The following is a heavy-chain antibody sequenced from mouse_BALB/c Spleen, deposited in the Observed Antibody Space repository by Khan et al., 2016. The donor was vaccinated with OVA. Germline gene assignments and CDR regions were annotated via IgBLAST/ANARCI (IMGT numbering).Heavy chain of an antibody. CDR3: ARAYYRYDGYYAMDF. D-gene: IGHD2-14*01. V-gene: IGHV2-6-4*01. J-gene: IGHJ4*01. CDR1: GFSLSRYN. Sequence: QVQLQQSGPDLVAPSQSLSITCTVSGFSLSRYNIHWVRQPPGQGLEWLGMIWAGGGTDYNSTLKSRLNISKDNSKSQVFLKMNSLQTDDTAMYYCARAYYRYDGYYAMDFWGQGTSVTVAA. CDR2: IWAGGGT.